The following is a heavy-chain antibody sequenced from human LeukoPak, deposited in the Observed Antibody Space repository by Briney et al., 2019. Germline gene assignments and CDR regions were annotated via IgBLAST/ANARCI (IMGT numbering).Heavy chain of an antibody. Sequence: GASVKVSCKASGYTFTSYGISWVRQAPGQGLEWMGWISAYNGNTNYAQKLQGRVTMTTDTSTSTACMELRSLRSDDTAVYYCAREGSHYYDSSGEDAFDIWGQGTMVTVSS. CDR2: ISAYNGNT. CDR1: GYTFTSYG. CDR3: AREGSHYYDSSGEDAFDI. V-gene: IGHV1-18*01. J-gene: IGHJ3*02. D-gene: IGHD3-22*01.